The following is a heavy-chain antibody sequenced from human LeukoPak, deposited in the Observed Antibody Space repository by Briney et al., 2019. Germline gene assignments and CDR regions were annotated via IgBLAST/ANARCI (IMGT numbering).Heavy chain of an antibody. Sequence: PSETLSLTCTVSGGSITGYYWNWIRQPAGKGLEWIGRMDPKGTTSYNPSLKSRVTMSVVTSKNQFSLKLKSVTAADTAMYYCARGYCSGANCYTAPDYWGQGTLVTVSS. CDR3: ARGYCSGANCYTAPDY. CDR2: MDPKGTT. V-gene: IGHV4-4*07. J-gene: IGHJ4*02. CDR1: GGSITGYY. D-gene: IGHD2-15*01.